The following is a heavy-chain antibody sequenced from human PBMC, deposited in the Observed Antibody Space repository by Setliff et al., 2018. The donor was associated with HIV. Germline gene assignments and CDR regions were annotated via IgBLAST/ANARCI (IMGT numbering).Heavy chain of an antibody. V-gene: IGHV3-30*02. D-gene: IGHD2-21*01. CDR3: PRDPQRGDGYSFDY. J-gene: IGHJ4*02. Sequence: GGSLRLSCAASGFTFSTYGMQWVRQAPGKGLEWVAFIRYDGSNQYYADSVKGRFTISRDNSKNTLYLQMNSLTAEDTAVYYCPRDPQRGDGYSFDYWGQGTLVTVSS. CDR1: GFTFSTYG. CDR2: IRYDGSNQ.